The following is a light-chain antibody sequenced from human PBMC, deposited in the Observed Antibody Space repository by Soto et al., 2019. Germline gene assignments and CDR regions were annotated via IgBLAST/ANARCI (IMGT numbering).Light chain of an antibody. V-gene: IGKV3-15*01. CDR2: GAS. CDR3: QQYNDWPPYT. Sequence: EIVMTQSPATLSVSPGDRATLSCRASQSVSSNLAWYQQKPGQAPRLLIYGASTRATGIPARFSGSGSGTDFPLTISSLQSEDFAVYYCQQYNDWPPYTFGQGTNLEIK. CDR1: QSVSSN. J-gene: IGKJ2*01.